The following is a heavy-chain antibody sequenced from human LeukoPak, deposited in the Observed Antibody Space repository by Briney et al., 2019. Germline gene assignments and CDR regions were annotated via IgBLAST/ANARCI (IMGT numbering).Heavy chain of an antibody. D-gene: IGHD3-22*01. CDR1: GFTFSSYE. J-gene: IGHJ4*02. V-gene: IGHV3-48*03. CDR3: ARDLSYYDSSGSTRD. Sequence: GGSLRLSCAASGFTFSSYEMNWVRQAPGKGLEWVSYISSSGSTIYYADSVKGRFTISRDNAKNSLYLQMNSLRAEDTAVYYCARDLSYYDSSGSTRDWGQGTLVTVSS. CDR2: ISSSGSTI.